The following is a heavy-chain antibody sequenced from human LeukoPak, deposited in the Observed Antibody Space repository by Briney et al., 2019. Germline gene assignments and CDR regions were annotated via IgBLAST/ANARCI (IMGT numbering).Heavy chain of an antibody. CDR1: GFTFSSYA. Sequence: GGSLRLSCAASGFTFSSYAMSWVRQAPGKGLEWVSAISGSGGSTYYADSVKGRFTISRDNSKNTLYLQMNSLRAEDTAVYYCAKNMRNLKRELLRFGELSFDYWGQGTLVTVSS. D-gene: IGHD3-10*01. CDR2: ISGSGGST. CDR3: AKNMRNLKRELLRFGELSFDY. V-gene: IGHV3-23*01. J-gene: IGHJ4*02.